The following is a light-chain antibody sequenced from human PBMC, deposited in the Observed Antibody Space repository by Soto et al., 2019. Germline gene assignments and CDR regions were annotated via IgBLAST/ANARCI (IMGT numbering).Light chain of an antibody. J-gene: IGKJ1*01. Sequence: EIVMTQSPSTLSLSPGETATLSCRASQSVHSNLAWFQQHPGQAPRLLIYGASSRATGIPDRFSGSGSGTDFTLTIIRLEPEDFAVYYCQQYGTTLWTFGQGTKVDI. CDR3: QQYGTTLWT. CDR2: GAS. CDR1: QSVHSN. V-gene: IGKV3-20*01.